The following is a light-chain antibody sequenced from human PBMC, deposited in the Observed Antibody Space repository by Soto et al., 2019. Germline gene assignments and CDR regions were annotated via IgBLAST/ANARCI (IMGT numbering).Light chain of an antibody. J-gene: IGKJ3*01. V-gene: IGKV1-27*01. Sequence: DIQMTQSPSSLSASVGDRVTITCRASQGISNYLAWYQQRPGTVPKLLIHSASTLQSGVPSRFSGSGSGTDFTLTISSLQPEDVVTYYCQKYNSALFTFGPGTKV. CDR3: QKYNSALFT. CDR1: QGISNY. CDR2: SAS.